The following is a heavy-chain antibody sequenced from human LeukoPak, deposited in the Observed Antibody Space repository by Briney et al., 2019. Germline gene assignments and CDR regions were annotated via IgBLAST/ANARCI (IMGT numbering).Heavy chain of an antibody. Sequence: GGSLRLSCTASGYTFSKAWMSWVRQAPGKGLEWVGRIRGRSDGETADYGAPVKGIFTISRDDSKNTVYLQMNSLKTEDTAVYYCATGWVITDFWGQGTLVTVSS. J-gene: IGHJ4*02. D-gene: IGHD3-16*01. CDR2: IRGRSDGETA. CDR3: ATGWVITDF. CDR1: GYTFSKAW. V-gene: IGHV3-15*01.